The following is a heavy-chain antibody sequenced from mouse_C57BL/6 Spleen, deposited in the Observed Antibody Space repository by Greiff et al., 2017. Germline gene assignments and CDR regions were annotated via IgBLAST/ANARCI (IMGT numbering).Heavy chain of an antibody. CDR2: ISSGSSTI. CDR1: GFTFSDYG. V-gene: IGHV5-17*01. J-gene: IGHJ4*01. Sequence: EVKLVESGGGLVKPGGSLKLSCAASGFTFSDYGMHWVRQAPEKGLEWVAYISSGSSTIYYADTVKGRFTISRDNAKNTLFLQRTSLRSEDTAMYYCARPTWTWGYAMDYWGQGTSVTVSS. CDR3: ARPTWTWGYAMDY. D-gene: IGHD4-1*02.